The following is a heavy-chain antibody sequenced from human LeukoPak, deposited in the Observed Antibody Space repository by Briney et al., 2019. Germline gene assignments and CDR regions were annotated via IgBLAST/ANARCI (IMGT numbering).Heavy chain of an antibody. CDR2: ISGSFIGT. J-gene: IGHJ6*03. CDR3: ARVARGDYYYYYMDV. V-gene: IGHV3-23*01. D-gene: IGHD3-10*01. Sequence: GGSLRLSCATSGFTFSNYAMSWVRQAPGKGLEWVSAISGSFIGTYYADSVQGRFTISRDNAKNTLYLQMNSLRAEDTALYYCARVARGDYYYYYMDVWGKGTTVTVSS. CDR1: GFTFSNYA.